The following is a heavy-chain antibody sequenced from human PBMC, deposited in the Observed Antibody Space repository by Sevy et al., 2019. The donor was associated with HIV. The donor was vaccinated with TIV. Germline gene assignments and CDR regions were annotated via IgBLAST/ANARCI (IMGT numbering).Heavy chain of an antibody. CDR3: EGDERLTDGSSLEYFLSV. V-gene: IGHV3-30-3*01. CDR2: ISFDGYKN. J-gene: IGHJ4*02. D-gene: IGHD3-3*01. Sequence: GGYLRLSCVGSGFTFRDYGLHWVRQAPGKGLEWVAVISFDGYKNSYTDSVRGRFIISRDNSRNILHLVVTSLRAEETDMHYCEGDERLTDGSSLEYFLSVWGQGTLVTVSS. CDR1: GFTFRDYG.